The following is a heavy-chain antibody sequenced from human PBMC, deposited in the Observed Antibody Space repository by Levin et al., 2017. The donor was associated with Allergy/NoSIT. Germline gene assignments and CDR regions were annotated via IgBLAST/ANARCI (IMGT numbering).Heavy chain of an antibody. CDR2: ISYDGTKK. Sequence: LSLTCAASGFTFSISAMHWVRQSPGKGLEWVAIISYDGTKKFYADSVKGRFTISRDNSRNTLYLEMNDLRAEDTAIFSCARDLSYCSGGSCYQYHGVDVWGQGTTVTVSS. J-gene: IGHJ6*02. D-gene: IGHD2-15*01. CDR3: ARDLSYCSGGSCYQYHGVDV. CDR1: GFTFSISA. V-gene: IGHV3-30-3*01.